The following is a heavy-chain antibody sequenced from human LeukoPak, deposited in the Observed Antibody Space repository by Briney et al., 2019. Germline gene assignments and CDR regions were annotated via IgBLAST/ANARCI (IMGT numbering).Heavy chain of an antibody. D-gene: IGHD3-10*01. Sequence: GRSLRLSCAASGFTFSSYGMHWVRQPPGKGLEWVAVISYDGSNKYYADSVKGRFTISRDNSKNTLYLQMNSLRAEDTALYYCAKFFLPYLAGGTGSRWGQGTLVTVSS. J-gene: IGHJ4*02. CDR1: GFTFSSYG. CDR3: AKFFLPYLAGGTGSR. V-gene: IGHV3-30*18. CDR2: ISYDGSNK.